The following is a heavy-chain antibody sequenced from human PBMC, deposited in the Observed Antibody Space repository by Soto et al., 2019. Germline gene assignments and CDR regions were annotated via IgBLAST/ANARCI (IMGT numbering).Heavy chain of an antibody. Sequence: EVQLVESGGGLVQPGGSLRLSCAASGFTFSSYSMNWVRQAPGKGLEWVSYISSSSSTIYYADSVKGRFTISRDNAKNSLYLQMNSLRAEDTAVYYCARDPQKAMWFGANDAFDIWGQGTMVTVSS. CDR1: GFTFSSYS. J-gene: IGHJ3*02. D-gene: IGHD3-10*01. CDR2: ISSSSSTI. V-gene: IGHV3-48*01. CDR3: ARDPQKAMWFGANDAFDI.